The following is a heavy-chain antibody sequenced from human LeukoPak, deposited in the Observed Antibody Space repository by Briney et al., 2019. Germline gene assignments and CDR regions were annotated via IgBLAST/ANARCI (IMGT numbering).Heavy chain of an antibody. Sequence: SETLSLTCTVSGGSIRNSSSYYWGWIRQPPGKGLEWIGSIYYSGRTYYNLPLKSRVTISVDTSKNQFSLKLSSVTAADTAVYYCARAGGTYYYDSSGYYRLRFDYWGQGTLVTVSS. CDR1: GGSIRNSSSYY. CDR3: ARAGGTYYYDSSGYYRLRFDY. V-gene: IGHV4-39*07. CDR2: IYYSGRT. J-gene: IGHJ4*02. D-gene: IGHD3-22*01.